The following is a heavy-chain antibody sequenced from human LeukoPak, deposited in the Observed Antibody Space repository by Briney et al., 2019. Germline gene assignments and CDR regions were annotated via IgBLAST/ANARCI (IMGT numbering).Heavy chain of an antibody. Sequence: SETLSLTCTVSGGSISSGGYYWSWIRQHPGKGLEWIGYIYYSGSTYYNPPLKSRVTISVDTSKNQFSLKLSSVTAADTAVYYCARDERYCTNGVCYSYYGMDVWGQGTTVTVSS. CDR3: ARDERYCTNGVCYSYYGMDV. CDR2: IYYSGST. V-gene: IGHV4-31*03. D-gene: IGHD2-8*01. CDR1: GGSISSGGYY. J-gene: IGHJ6*02.